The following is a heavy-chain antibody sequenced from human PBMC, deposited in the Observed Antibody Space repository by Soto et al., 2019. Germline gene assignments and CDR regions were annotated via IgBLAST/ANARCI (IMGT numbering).Heavy chain of an antibody. CDR3: ARGGAARPDY. D-gene: IGHD2-15*01. J-gene: IGHJ4*02. CDR2: ISSGRVTT. V-gene: IGHV3-48*02. CDR1: GFTFSSYG. Sequence: GGSLRLSCVASGFTFSSYGMNWVRQAPGKGLEWVSYISSGRVTTNYADSVKGRFTISRDNAKSSLYLQLNSLRDDDTAVYYCARGGAARPDYWGQGALVTVSS.